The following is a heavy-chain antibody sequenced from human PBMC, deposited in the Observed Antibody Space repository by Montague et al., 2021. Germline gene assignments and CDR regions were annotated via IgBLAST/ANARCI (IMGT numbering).Heavy chain of an antibody. D-gene: IGHD3-10*01. J-gene: IGHJ5*02. Sequence: ETLSLTCTVSSGSIFHAHWSWVRQPPGKGLEWLGSMFYCGATSNNPSLKSRVPMSIDTSTNQFSLKLSFVTAADTAVYYCAKQDYFVSGTSYKGFDPWGQGILVTVSS. CDR2: MFYCGAT. CDR3: AKQDYFVSGTSYKGFDP. CDR1: SGSIFHAH. V-gene: IGHV4-59*08.